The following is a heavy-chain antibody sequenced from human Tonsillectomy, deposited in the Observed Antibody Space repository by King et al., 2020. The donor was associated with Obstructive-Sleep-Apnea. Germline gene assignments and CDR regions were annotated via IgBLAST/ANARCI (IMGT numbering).Heavy chain of an antibody. D-gene: IGHD3-10*01. CDR1: GGSISSSSYY. CDR2: IYYSGST. J-gene: IGHJ6*02. Sequence: LQLQESGPGLVKPSETLSLTCTVSGGSISSSSYYWGWIRQPPGKGLEWIGSIYYSGSTYYNPSLKSRVTISVDTSKNQFSLKLSSVTAADTAVYYCARDVRITMVRGVIGPMDVWGQGTTVTVSS. V-gene: IGHV4-39*07. CDR3: ARDVRITMVRGVIGPMDV.